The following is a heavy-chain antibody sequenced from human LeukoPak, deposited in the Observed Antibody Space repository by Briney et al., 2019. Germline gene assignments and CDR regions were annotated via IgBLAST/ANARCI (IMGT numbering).Heavy chain of an antibody. CDR1: GFTFSIYA. CDR3: AKGELTFDI. Sequence: QTGGSLRLSCAASGFTFSIYAMSWVRPAPGKGLKWVSSLTGSGDNTYYADSVKGRFTISRDNSKNTLYLQMNSLGAEDTAIYYCAKGELTFDIWGQGTMVTVST. CDR2: LTGSGDNT. V-gene: IGHV3-23*01. J-gene: IGHJ3*02.